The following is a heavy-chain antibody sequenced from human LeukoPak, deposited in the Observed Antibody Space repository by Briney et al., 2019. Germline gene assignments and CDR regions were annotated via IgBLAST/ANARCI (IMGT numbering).Heavy chain of an antibody. CDR1: GFNFDDYG. CDR3: ARAYYYDYGAYYYAFSDY. D-gene: IGHD3-22*01. J-gene: IGHJ4*02. Sequence: PGGSLRLSCEASGFNFDDYGMTWVRQAPGRGLEWVSGISWSGDSTNYADSVKGRFTISRDSAKNSLYLQMNSLRAEDTALYYCARAYYYDYGAYYYAFSDYWGQGTLVTVSS. CDR2: ISWSGDST. V-gene: IGHV3-20*04.